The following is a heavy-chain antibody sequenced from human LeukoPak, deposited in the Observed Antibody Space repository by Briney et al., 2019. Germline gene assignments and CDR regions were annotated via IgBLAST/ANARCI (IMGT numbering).Heavy chain of an antibody. J-gene: IGHJ4*02. CDR1: GGSISSGGYS. CDR2: IYHSGST. V-gene: IGHV4-30-2*01. D-gene: IGHD1-26*01. Sequence: SETLSLTCAVSGGSISSGGYSWSWIRQPPGKGLEWIGEIYHSGSTNYNPSLKSRVTISVDKSNNQFSLKLSSVTAADTAVYYCAGKTYSGSLFDYWGQGTLVTVSS. CDR3: AGKTYSGSLFDY.